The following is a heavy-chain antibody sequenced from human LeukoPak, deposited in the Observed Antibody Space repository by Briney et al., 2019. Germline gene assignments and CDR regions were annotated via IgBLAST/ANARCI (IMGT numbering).Heavy chain of an antibody. CDR2: ISAYNGNT. Sequence: GASVKVSCKASGYTFTSYGISWVRQAPGQGLEWMGWISAYNGNTNYAQKLQGRVTMTTDTSTSTAYMELRSLRSDDTAVYYCARYLGRFLEWLPRGRGYFDLWGRGTLVTVSS. D-gene: IGHD3-3*01. V-gene: IGHV1-18*01. CDR3: ARYLGRFLEWLPRGRGYFDL. J-gene: IGHJ2*01. CDR1: GYTFTSYG.